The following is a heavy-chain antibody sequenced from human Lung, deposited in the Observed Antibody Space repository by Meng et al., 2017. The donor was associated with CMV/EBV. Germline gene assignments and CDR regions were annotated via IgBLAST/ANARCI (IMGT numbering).Heavy chain of an antibody. J-gene: IGHJ4*02. CDR1: GYKFTDYY. CDR2: LNPESGGT. D-gene: IGHD6-13*01. V-gene: IGHV1-2*02. CDR3: ARGADSSSWYSPYDS. Sequence: APVKVPCXTSGYKFTDYYLHWVRQAPGQGLEWMGWLNPESGGTNSAQKFKGRVTMTRDTSITEAYMELSRLTSDDTAVYFCARGADSSSWYSPYDSWGQGTLVTVSS.